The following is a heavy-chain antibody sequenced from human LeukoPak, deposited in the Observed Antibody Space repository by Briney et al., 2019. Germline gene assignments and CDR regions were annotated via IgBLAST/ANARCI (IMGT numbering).Heavy chain of an antibody. Sequence: ASVKVSCKASGYSFTSYDIDWVRQATGQGLEWMGWMNPNSGNTGYAEKFQGRVTMTRTTSISTAYMELSSLRSEDTAVYYCARANYGSGSYHPYYYYMDVWGQGTTVTVSS. D-gene: IGHD3-10*01. CDR2: MNPNSGNT. CDR3: ARANYGSGSYHPYYYYMDV. V-gene: IGHV1-8*01. CDR1: GYSFTSYD. J-gene: IGHJ6*03.